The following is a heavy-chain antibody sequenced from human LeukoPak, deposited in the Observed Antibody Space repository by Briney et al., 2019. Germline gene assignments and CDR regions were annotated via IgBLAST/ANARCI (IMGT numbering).Heavy chain of an antibody. CDR2: INPSGGST. CDR1: GYTFTTYY. Sequence: RASVKVSCKASGYTFTTYYIHWVRQAPGHGLEWMGVINPSGGSTSYAQKFQGRVTMTRDTSTSTVYMELSSLRFEDTAMYYCARGSSLRPDDYWGQGTLVTVSS. V-gene: IGHV1-46*01. CDR3: ARGSSLRPDDY. D-gene: IGHD3-10*01. J-gene: IGHJ4*02.